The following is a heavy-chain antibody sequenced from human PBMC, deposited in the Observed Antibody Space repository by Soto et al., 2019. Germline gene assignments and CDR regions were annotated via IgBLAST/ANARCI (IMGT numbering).Heavy chain of an antibody. CDR2: ISYDGSNK. CDR3: AKVRGSSPGRFYYYYGMDV. D-gene: IGHD6-6*01. CDR1: GFTFSSYG. J-gene: IGHJ6*02. Sequence: GGSLRLSCAASGFTFSSYGMHWVRQAPGKGLEWVAVISYDGSNKYYADSVKGRFTISRDNSKNTLYLQMNSLKAEDTAVYYCAKVRGSSPGRFYYYYGMDVWGQGTTVTVSS. V-gene: IGHV3-30*18.